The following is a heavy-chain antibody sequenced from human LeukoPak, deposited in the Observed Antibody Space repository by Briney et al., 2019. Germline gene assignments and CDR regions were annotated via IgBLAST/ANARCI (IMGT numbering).Heavy chain of an antibody. CDR3: TIDLMTGFSSGWHFGY. CDR2: TSGDVDST. J-gene: IGHJ4*02. V-gene: IGHV3-23*01. Sequence: PGGSLRLSCAASGLTFKNFAMSWVRQAPGKGLEWLAVTSGDVDSTHYADSVRGHFVISTDNSKNTLFLHMNSLRAEDTAVYYCTIDLMTGFSSGWHFGYWGQGTLVTVSS. D-gene: IGHD6-19*01. CDR1: GLTFKNFA.